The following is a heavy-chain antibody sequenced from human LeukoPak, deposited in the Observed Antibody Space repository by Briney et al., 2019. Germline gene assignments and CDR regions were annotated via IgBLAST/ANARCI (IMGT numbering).Heavy chain of an antibody. D-gene: IGHD6-19*01. Sequence: SETLSLTCTVSGGSISSGSYYWSWIRQPAGKGLEWVGRIYTSGITNYNPSLKSRVTISVDTSKNQFSLKLSSVTAADTAVYYCARGSLYSSDLDYWGQGTLVTVSS. V-gene: IGHV4-61*02. J-gene: IGHJ4*02. CDR1: GGSISSGSYY. CDR2: IYTSGIT. CDR3: ARGSLYSSDLDY.